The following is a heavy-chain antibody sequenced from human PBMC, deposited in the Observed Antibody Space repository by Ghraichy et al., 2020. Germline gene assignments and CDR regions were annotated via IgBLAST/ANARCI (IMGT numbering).Heavy chain of an antibody. D-gene: IGHD4-11*01. Sequence: GGSLRLSCAASGFTVSANYMSWVRQAPGKGLDWVSLIYSGVSTYYADSVKGRFTISRDNSKNTLYLQMNSLRAEDTAIYYCARALDYRNYVGYYFDYWGQGTLVTVSS. CDR2: IYSGVST. CDR1: GFTVSANY. V-gene: IGHV3-53*01. J-gene: IGHJ4*02. CDR3: ARALDYRNYVGYYFDY.